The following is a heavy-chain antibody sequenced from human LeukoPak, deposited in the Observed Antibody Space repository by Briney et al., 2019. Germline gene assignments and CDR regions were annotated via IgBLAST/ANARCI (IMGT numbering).Heavy chain of an antibody. V-gene: IGHV1-69*06. CDR2: IIPIFGTA. J-gene: IGHJ4*02. CDR3: ARGCSYGYPLDY. D-gene: IGHD5-18*01. Sequence: SVKVSCKASGGTFSSYAISWVRQAPGQGLEWMGGIIPIFGTANYAQKFQGRVTITADKSTSTAYMGLSSLRSEDTAVYYCARGCSYGYPLDYWGQGTLVTVSS. CDR1: GGTFSSYA.